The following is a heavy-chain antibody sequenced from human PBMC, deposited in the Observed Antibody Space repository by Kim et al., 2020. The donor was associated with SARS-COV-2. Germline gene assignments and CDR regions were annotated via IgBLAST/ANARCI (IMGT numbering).Heavy chain of an antibody. V-gene: IGHV4-34*01. Sequence: SETLSLTCAVYGGSFSNYYWSWIRQPPGKGLEWIGEINHSGKTNYNPSLKSRVTMSLDTSRKQFSLKVTSLTAADTAVYYCAGGHYWIGPFHDWGQGTLVTVSS. CDR2: INHSGKT. J-gene: IGHJ4*02. CDR1: GGSFSNYY. CDR3: AGGHYWIGPFHD. D-gene: IGHD3-3*02.